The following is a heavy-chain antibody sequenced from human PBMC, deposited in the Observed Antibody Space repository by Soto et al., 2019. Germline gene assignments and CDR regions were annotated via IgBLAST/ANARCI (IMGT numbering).Heavy chain of an antibody. CDR1: GGSISSGGYY. V-gene: IGHV4-31*03. Sequence: QVQLQESGPGLVKPSQTLSLTCTVSGGSISSGGYYWSWIRQHPGKGLEWIGYIYYSGSTYYNPSLNGRVTIAVDTSKNQFTLTLSSVTAADTAGYYCARDRCSGGSCYSRAFDICGQGTMVTVSS. CDR3: ARDRCSGGSCYSRAFDI. D-gene: IGHD2-15*01. CDR2: IYYSGST. J-gene: IGHJ3*02.